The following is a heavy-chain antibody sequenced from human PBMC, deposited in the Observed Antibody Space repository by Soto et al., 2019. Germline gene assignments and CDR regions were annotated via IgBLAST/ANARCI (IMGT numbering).Heavy chain of an antibody. J-gene: IGHJ4*02. CDR1: GYTFTSYD. D-gene: IGHD3-16*01. V-gene: IGHV1-8*01. Sequence: ASVKVSCEASGYTFTSYDINWVRQATGQGLEWMGWMNPNSGNTGYAQKFQGRVTMTRNTSISTAYMELSSLRSEDTAVYYCARADYIWGSYPNNYFDYWGQGTLVTVSS. CDR3: ARADYIWGSYPNNYFDY. CDR2: MNPNSGNT.